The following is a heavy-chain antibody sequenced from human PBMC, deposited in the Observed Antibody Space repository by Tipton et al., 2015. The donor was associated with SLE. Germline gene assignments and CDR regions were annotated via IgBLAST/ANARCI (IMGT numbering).Heavy chain of an antibody. D-gene: IGHD6-6*01. J-gene: IGHJ4*02. Sequence: QLVQSGPEVKKPGASVKVSCKASGYSFTTYGISWVRQAPGQGLEWMGGIIPIFGTANYAQKFQGRVTITADESTSTAYMELSSLRAEDTAVYYCAKAKQLAEEYWGQGTLVTVSS. V-gene: IGHV1-69*13. CDR2: IIPIFGTA. CDR1: GYSFTTYG. CDR3: AKAKQLAEEY.